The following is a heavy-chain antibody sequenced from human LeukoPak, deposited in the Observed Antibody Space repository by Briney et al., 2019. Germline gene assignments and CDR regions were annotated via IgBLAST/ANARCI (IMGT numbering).Heavy chain of an antibody. J-gene: IGHJ4*02. V-gene: IGHV3-48*01. CDR2: ISRASSTI. CDR3: ARSYYSSSCPDY. D-gene: IGHD6-13*01. CDR1: GFTFSSYE. Sequence: GGSLRLSRAASGFTFSSYEMNWVRQAPGKGLEWVSYISRASSTIYYADSVKGRFTISRDNAKNSLYLQMNSLRAEDTAVYYCARSYYSSSCPDYWGQGTLVTVSS.